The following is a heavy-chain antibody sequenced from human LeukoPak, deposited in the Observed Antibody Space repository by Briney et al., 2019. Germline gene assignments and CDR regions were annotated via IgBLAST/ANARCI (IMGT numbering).Heavy chain of an antibody. Sequence: SQTLSLTCTVSGGSISSGSYYWSWIRQPAGKGLKWIGRMYTSGSTNYNPSLKSRVTISVDTSKNQFSLKLSSVTAADTAVYYCAKSGYNRFDYWGQGTLVTVSS. CDR2: MYTSGST. V-gene: IGHV4-61*02. J-gene: IGHJ4*02. CDR1: GGSISSGSYY. CDR3: AKSGYNRFDY. D-gene: IGHD5-24*01.